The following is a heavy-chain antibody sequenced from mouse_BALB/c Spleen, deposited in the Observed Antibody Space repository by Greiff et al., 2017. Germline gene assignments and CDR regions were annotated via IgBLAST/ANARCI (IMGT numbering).Heavy chain of an antibody. CDR3: ARRGRYERAMDY. Sequence: EVKVEESGGGLVQPGGSRKLSCAASGFTFSSFGMHWVRQAPEKGLEWVAYISSGSSTIYYADTVKGRFTISRDNPKNTLFLQMTSLRSEDTAMYYCARRGRYERAMDYWGQGTSVTVSS. D-gene: IGHD2-14*01. J-gene: IGHJ4*01. CDR1: GFTFSSFG. V-gene: IGHV5-17*02. CDR2: ISSGSSTI.